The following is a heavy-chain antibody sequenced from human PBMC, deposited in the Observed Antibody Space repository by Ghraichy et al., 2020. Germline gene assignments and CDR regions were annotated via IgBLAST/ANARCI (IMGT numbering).Heavy chain of an antibody. CDR1: GGSISSSNW. CDR3: ARVGSYRYKGFDY. CDR2: IYHSGST. D-gene: IGHD3-16*02. V-gene: IGHV4-4*02. Sequence: TLSLTCAVSGGSISSSNWWSWVRQPPGKGLEWIGEIYHSGSTNYNPSLKSRVTISVDKSKNQFSLKLSSVTAADTAVYYCARVGSYRYKGFDYWGQGTLVTVSS. J-gene: IGHJ4*02.